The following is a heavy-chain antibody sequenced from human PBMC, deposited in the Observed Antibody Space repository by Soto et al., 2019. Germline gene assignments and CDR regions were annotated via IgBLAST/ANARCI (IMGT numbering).Heavy chain of an antibody. V-gene: IGHV3-33*01. Sequence: QVQLVESGGGVVQPGRSLRLSCAASGFTFSRYGMHWVRQAPGKGLEWLALIWYNGRNKYSADSVKGRFTISRDNSKNTLYLEMNSLRAEDTAVYYCARDSHDYGDYAVFDYWGQGTLVTVSS. CDR1: GFTFSRYG. J-gene: IGHJ4*02. CDR2: IWYNGRNK. D-gene: IGHD4-17*01. CDR3: ARDSHDYGDYAVFDY.